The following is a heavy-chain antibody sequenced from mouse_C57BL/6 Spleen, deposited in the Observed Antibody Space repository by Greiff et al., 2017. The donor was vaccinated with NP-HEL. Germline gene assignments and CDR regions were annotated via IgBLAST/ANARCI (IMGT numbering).Heavy chain of an antibody. V-gene: IGHV1-26*01. CDR3: AREGPSNWDIDY. CDR2: INPNNGGT. Sequence: VQLQQSGPELVKPGASVKITCKASGYTFTDYYMNWVKQSHGKSLEWIGDINPNNGGTSYNQKFKGKATLTVDKSSSTAYMELRSLTSEDSAVYYCAREGPSNWDIDYWGQGTTLTVSS. D-gene: IGHD4-1*01. CDR1: GYTFTDYY. J-gene: IGHJ2*01.